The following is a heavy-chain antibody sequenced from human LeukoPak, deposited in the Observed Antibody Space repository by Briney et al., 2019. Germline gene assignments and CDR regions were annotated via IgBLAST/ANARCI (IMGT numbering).Heavy chain of an antibody. CDR1: GFTFSSYW. D-gene: IGHD5-12*01. J-gene: IGHJ4*02. V-gene: IGHV3-74*01. Sequence: PGGSLRLSCGASGFTFSSYWMHWVRQAPGKGLVWVSRINNDGSSTSYADSVQGRFTISRDNAKNTLYLQMNSLRAEDTAVYYCARDHERGYSGPSGYWGQGTLVTVSS. CDR2: INNDGSST. CDR3: ARDHERGYSGPSGY.